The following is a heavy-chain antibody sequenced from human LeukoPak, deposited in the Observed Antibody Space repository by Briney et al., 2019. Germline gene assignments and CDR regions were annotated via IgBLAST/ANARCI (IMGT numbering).Heavy chain of an antibody. J-gene: IGHJ4*02. CDR3: ATRRITMVRGVIGVDY. CDR2: MVVGSGNT. V-gene: IGHV1-58*01. CDR1: GLTFIRYA. Sequence: SVTVSRKRSGLTFIRYAVQGVRQARGNSHEGIGWMVVGSGNTNYAQKLQERVTITRDMSTSTAYMELSSLRSEDTAVYYCATRRITMVRGVIGVDYWGQGTLVTVSS. D-gene: IGHD3-10*01.